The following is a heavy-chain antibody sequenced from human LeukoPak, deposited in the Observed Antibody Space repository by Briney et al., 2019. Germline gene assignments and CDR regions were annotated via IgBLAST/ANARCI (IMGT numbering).Heavy chain of an antibody. Sequence: PSETLSLTCTVSGGSISSSSYYWGWIRQPPGKGVEWIGSIYYSGSTYYNPSLKSRVTISVDTSKNQFSLKLSSVTAADTAVYYCARIAVAGIGYWGQGTLVTVSS. CDR3: ARIAVAGIGY. CDR1: GGSISSSSYY. CDR2: IYYSGST. V-gene: IGHV4-39*01. J-gene: IGHJ4*02. D-gene: IGHD6-19*01.